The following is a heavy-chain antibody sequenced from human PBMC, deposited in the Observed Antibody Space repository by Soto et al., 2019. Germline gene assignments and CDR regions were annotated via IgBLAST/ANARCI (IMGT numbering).Heavy chain of an antibody. Sequence: SETLSLTCTVSGGSISSGGCYWSWIRQHPGNGLEWIGYIYYSGSTYYNPSLKSRVTISVDTSKNQFSLKLSSVTAADTAVYYCARGLSARFGGRPNNWFDPWGQGTLVTVSS. CDR1: GGSISSGGCY. CDR2: IYYSGST. D-gene: IGHD3-10*01. V-gene: IGHV4-31*03. J-gene: IGHJ5*02. CDR3: ARGLSARFGGRPNNWFDP.